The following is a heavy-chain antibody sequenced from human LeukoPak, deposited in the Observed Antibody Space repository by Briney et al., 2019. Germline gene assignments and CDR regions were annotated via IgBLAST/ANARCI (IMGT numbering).Heavy chain of an antibody. CDR1: GFTFSSYG. V-gene: IGHV3-30*03. CDR2: ISYDGSNE. J-gene: IGHJ4*02. Sequence: PGGSLRLSCAASGFTFSSYGMHCVRQAPGKGLEWVAVISYDGSNEYYADSVKGRFTISRDNAKNSLYLQMNSLRAEDTAVYYCARPAYCTNGVCYSGIASNFDYWGQGTLVTVSS. D-gene: IGHD2-8*01. CDR3: ARPAYCTNGVCYSGIASNFDY.